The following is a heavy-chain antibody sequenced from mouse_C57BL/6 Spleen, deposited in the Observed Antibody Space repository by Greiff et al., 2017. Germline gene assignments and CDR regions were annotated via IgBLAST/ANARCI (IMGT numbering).Heavy chain of an antibody. CDR3: AREAAQGYYFDY. CDR1: GFTFSSYA. Sequence: EVNVVESGGGLVKPGGSLKLSCAASGFTFSSYAMSWVRQTPEKRLEWVATISDGGSYTYYPDNVKGRFTISSDNAKNNLYLQMSHLKSEDTAMYYCAREAAQGYYFDYWGQSTTLTVSS. D-gene: IGHD3-2*02. V-gene: IGHV5-4*01. J-gene: IGHJ2*01. CDR2: ISDGGSYT.